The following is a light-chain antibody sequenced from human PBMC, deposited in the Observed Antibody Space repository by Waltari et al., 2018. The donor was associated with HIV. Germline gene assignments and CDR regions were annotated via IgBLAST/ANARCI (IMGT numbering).Light chain of an antibody. CDR2: GNR. CDR1: SPNLGAGYD. Sequence: QSVLTQPPSVSGAPGQRVPISSTGGSPNLGAGYDVPWYQQLPGTAPTLLIYGNRNRPSGVPDRFSGSKSGTSASLAITGLQAEDEADYYCQSYDSSLSGVVFGGGTRLTVL. J-gene: IGLJ2*01. V-gene: IGLV1-40*01. CDR3: QSYDSSLSGVV.